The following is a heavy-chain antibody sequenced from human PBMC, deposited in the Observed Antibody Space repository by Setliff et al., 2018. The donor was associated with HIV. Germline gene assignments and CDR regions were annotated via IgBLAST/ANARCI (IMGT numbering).Heavy chain of an antibody. CDR3: ARGLTIFDPDWYFDL. V-gene: IGHV1-69*06. CDR2: IIPIFGTA. Sequence: SVKVSCKASGGTFSSHAISWVRQAPGQGLEWMGGIIPIFGTANYAQKFQGRVTITADKSTSTAYMELSSLRSEDTAVYYCARGLTIFDPDWYFDLWGRGTLVTVSS. D-gene: IGHD3-3*01. J-gene: IGHJ2*01. CDR1: GGTFSSHA.